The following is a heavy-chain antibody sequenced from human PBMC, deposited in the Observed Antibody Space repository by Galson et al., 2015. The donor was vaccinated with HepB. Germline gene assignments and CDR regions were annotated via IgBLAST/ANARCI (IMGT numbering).Heavy chain of an antibody. V-gene: IGHV3-21*01. CDR2: VSTSGSHI. J-gene: IGHJ6*02. CDR3: ARDSGPRYYGSGSYYKHYYYYGMDV. Sequence: SLRLSCAASRFTFSRYSMNWLRQTPGKGPEWVSSVSTSGSHIYYADSVKGRFTIPRDTAKNSLYLQMNSLRAEDTAVYYCARDSGPRYYGSGSYYKHYYYYGMDVWGQGTTVTVSS. CDR1: RFTFSRYS. D-gene: IGHD3-10*01.